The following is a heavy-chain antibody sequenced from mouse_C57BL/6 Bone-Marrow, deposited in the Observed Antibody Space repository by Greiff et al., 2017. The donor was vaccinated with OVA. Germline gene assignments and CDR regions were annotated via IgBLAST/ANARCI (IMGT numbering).Heavy chain of an antibody. V-gene: IGHV1-55*01. CDR2: IYPGSGST. Sequence: QVQLQQPGAELVKPGASVKMSCKASGYTFTSYWITWVKQRPGQGLEWIGDIYPGSGSTNYNEKFKSKATLTVDTSSSTAYMQLSSLTSEDSAVYYCARSGGYCVGVDYWGQGTSVTVSS. D-gene: IGHD2-3*01. J-gene: IGHJ4*01. CDR1: GYTFTSYW. CDR3: ARSGGYCVGVDY.